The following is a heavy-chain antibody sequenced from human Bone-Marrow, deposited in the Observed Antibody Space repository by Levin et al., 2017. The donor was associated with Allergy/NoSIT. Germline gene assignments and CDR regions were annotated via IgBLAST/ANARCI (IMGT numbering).Heavy chain of an antibody. V-gene: IGHV4-59*01. CDR1: GGSISSYY. Sequence: SETLSLTCTVSGGSISSYYWSWIRQPPGKGLEWIGYIYYSGSTNYNPSLKSRVTISVDTSKNQFSLKLSSVTAADTAVYYCARVVFHYDFATPTGGGMDVWGQGTTVTVSS. CDR3: ARVVFHYDFATPTGGGMDV. D-gene: IGHD3-3*01. CDR2: IYYSGST. J-gene: IGHJ6*02.